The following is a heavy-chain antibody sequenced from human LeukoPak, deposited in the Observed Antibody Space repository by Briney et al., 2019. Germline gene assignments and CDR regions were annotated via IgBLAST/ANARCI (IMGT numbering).Heavy chain of an antibody. CDR2: IFYSGIS. J-gene: IGHJ4*02. CDR1: GDSISRYY. D-gene: IGHD6-13*01. Sequence: SETLSLTCTVSGDSISRYYWSWIRQSPGKGLEGIGYIFYSGISNYNPSLKSRVTVSVDTSKNRVSLKLTSVTAADTAVYFCARTTGYSSTWELDSWGQGILVTVTS. V-gene: IGHV4-59*03. CDR3: ARTTGYSSTWELDS.